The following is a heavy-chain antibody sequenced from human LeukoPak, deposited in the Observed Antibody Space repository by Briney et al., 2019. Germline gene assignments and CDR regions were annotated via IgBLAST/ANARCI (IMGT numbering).Heavy chain of an antibody. D-gene: IGHD3-22*01. V-gene: IGHV1-69*04. CDR1: GGTFSSYA. Sequence: SVKVSCKASGGTFSSYAISWVRQAPGQGLEWMGRIIPIFGIANYAQKLQGRVTITADKSTSTAYVELGSLKAEDTAVYYCAREGFSPAYYYDSSGYLPPDYWGQGTLVTVSS. CDR3: AREGFSPAYYYDSSGYLPPDY. CDR2: IIPIFGIA. J-gene: IGHJ4*02.